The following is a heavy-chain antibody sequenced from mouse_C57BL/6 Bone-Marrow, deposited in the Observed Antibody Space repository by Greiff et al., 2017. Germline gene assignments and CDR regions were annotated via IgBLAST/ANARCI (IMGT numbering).Heavy chain of an antibody. J-gene: IGHJ3*01. CDR1: GYAFSSSW. D-gene: IGHD1-1*01. CDR2: IYPGDGDT. Sequence: QVQLQQSGPELVKPGASVKISCKASGYAFSSSWMNWVKQRPGKGLEWIGRIYPGDGDTTYYGKFKGKATLTADKSSSTAYMQLSSLTSEDSAVYFCARWAYYYGSAFAYWGQGTLVTVSA. CDR3: ARWAYYYGSAFAY. V-gene: IGHV1-82*01.